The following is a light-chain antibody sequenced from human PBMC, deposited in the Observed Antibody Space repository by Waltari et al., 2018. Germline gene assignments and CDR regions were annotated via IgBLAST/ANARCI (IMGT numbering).Light chain of an antibody. CDR3: GTWDSSLSAGGV. V-gene: IGLV1-51*01. CDR1: SPNIGNNY. Sequence: QSVLTQPPSVSAAPGQKVTISCSGSSPNIGNNYLSWYQQFPGKAPKLLIYDNNKRPSGIPDRFSGSKSGTSATLGITGLQTGDEADYYCGTWDSSLSAGGVFGTGTKVTVL. CDR2: DNN. J-gene: IGLJ1*01.